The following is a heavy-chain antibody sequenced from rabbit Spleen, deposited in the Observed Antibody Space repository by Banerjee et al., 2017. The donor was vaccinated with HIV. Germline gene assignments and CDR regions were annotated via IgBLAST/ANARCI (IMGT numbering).Heavy chain of an antibody. CDR3: ARDSGSCFSSYGMGL. Sequence: QEQLMDTGGVLVQPGGSLTLSCKSSGIDFTNYYITWVRQAPGKGLEWIACINTATGKGFCASWSKGRFTISKTSSPSVTLQMTSLTAADTATYFCARDSGSCFSSYGMGLWSPGTLVTVS. D-gene: IGHD8-1*01. V-gene: IGHV1S45*01. J-gene: IGHJ6*01. CDR1: GIDFTNYY. CDR2: INTATGKG.